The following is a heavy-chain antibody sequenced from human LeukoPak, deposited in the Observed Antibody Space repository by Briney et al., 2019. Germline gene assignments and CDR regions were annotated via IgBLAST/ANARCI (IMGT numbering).Heavy chain of an antibody. CDR2: INPNSGGT. CDR3: ARDPKFGGSYYYFDY. CDR1: GYTFTGYY. Sequence: ASVKVSCKASGYTFTGYYMHWVRQAPGQGLEWMGWINPNSGGTNYAQKFQGRVTMTRDTSISTAYMELSRLRSDDTAVYYCARDPKFGGSYYYFDYWGQGTLVTVSS. J-gene: IGHJ4*02. D-gene: IGHD1-26*01. V-gene: IGHV1-2*02.